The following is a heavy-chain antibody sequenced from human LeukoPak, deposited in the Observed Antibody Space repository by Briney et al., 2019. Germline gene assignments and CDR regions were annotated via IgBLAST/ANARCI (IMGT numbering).Heavy chain of an antibody. D-gene: IGHD3-3*01. Sequence: GGSLRLSCAASGFTFSSYSMNWVRQAPGKGLEWVSSISSSSSYIYCADSVKGRFTISRDNAKNSLYLQMNSLRAEDTAVYYCARHVPRSGLRFLEGDYYYGMDVWGQGTTVTVSS. CDR1: GFTFSSYS. CDR3: ARHVPRSGLRFLEGDYYYGMDV. CDR2: ISSSSSYI. J-gene: IGHJ6*02. V-gene: IGHV3-21*01.